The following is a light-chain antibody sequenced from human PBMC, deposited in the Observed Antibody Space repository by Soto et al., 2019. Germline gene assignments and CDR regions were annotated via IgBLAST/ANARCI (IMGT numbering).Light chain of an antibody. CDR3: QQYNSYPLT. V-gene: IGKV1-5*03. J-gene: IGKJ4*01. CDR2: KAS. CDR1: QSISSW. Sequence: DIQMTQSPSTLSASVGDRVTITCRAIQSISSWLAWYQQKPGKAPNLLIYKASSLESGVPSRFSGSGSGTEFTLTISSLQPDDFATYYCQQYNSYPLTFGGGTKVEIQ.